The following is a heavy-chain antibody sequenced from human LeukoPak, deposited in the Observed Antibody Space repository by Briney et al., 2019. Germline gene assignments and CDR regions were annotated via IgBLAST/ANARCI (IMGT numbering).Heavy chain of an antibody. CDR3: ARSLGTYWGKDFLNWFDP. D-gene: IGHD3-16*01. Sequence: ASVKVSCKASGGTFSSYAISWVRQAAGQGLEWMGWINPNSGNTGYTQKFQGRVTMTRNTSLSTAYMELTSLKSEDTAVYYCARSLGTYWGKDFLNWFDPWGQGTLVTVSS. CDR2: INPNSGNT. V-gene: IGHV1-8*02. CDR1: GGTFSSYA. J-gene: IGHJ5*02.